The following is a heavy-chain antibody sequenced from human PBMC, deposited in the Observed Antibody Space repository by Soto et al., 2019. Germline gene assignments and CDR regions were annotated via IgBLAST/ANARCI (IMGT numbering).Heavy chain of an antibody. CDR3: TKPRSSLQWPPFDP. D-gene: IGHD6-19*01. CDR1: GFRFSSYG. CDR2: ISPDGSNR. V-gene: IGHV3-30*18. J-gene: IGHJ5*02. Sequence: QVKLVESGGGVVQPGRSLRLSCAASGFRFSSYGMHWVRQAPGKGLEWVALISPDGSNREYADSVKGRFTISRDNSTNTLYLHMNSLRVEDTAVYDGTKPRSSLQWPPFDPWGHGTLVTVSS.